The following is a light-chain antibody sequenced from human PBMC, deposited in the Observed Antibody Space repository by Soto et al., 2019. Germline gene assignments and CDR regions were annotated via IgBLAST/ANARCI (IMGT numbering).Light chain of an antibody. CDR3: QQYNSWPLT. CDR1: QSVSNN. CDR2: GAS. Sequence: EIVMTQSPATLSVSPGERATLSCRASQSVSNNLAWYQQKPGQAPRLLIYGASTRATGIPARFSGSGSGTEFTPTISSLQSEDFAVYYCQQYNSWPLTFGGGTKVAIK. J-gene: IGKJ4*01. V-gene: IGKV3-15*01.